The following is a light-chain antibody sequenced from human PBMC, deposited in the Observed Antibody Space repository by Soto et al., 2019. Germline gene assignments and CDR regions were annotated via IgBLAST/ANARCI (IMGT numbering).Light chain of an antibody. CDR2: EAS. CDR1: QGISSA. V-gene: IGKV1-13*02. J-gene: IGKJ5*01. Sequence: AIQLTQSPSSLSASVGDRVTITCRASQGISSALSWYQQKPGKAPKLLIHEASSLEGGVPSRFSGSGFGTDFTLTISSLQPEDFATYYCQQFKSYPITFGQGTRLEIK. CDR3: QQFKSYPIT.